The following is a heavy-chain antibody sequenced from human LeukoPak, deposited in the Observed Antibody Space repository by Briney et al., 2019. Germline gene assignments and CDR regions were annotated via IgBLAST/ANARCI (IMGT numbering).Heavy chain of an antibody. CDR2: IYHSGST. Sequence: PSETLSLTCTVSGYSISSGYYWGWIRQPPGKGLEWIGNIYHSGSTYYNPSLKSRVTISVDTSKNQFSLKLSSVTAADTALYYCAKDYLFGGVLLLPYFDYWGQGTLVTVSS. V-gene: IGHV4-38-2*02. CDR1: GYSISSGYY. J-gene: IGHJ4*02. D-gene: IGHD3-10*01. CDR3: AKDYLFGGVLLLPYFDY.